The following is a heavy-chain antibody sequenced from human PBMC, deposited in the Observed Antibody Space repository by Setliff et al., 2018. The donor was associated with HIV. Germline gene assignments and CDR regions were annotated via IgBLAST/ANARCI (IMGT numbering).Heavy chain of an antibody. CDR1: GFTFNNYG. Sequence: QSGGSLRLSCAASGFTFNNYGMHWVRQAPGKGLEWVAVVSYDGTTKHYGDSVKGRFTISRDNSKNTLYLQMNSLRPEDTAVYYCAKDSYNPNLYNWKYKGQRGEIDYWGQGTLVTVSS. J-gene: IGHJ4*02. V-gene: IGHV3-30*18. D-gene: IGHD1-7*01. CDR2: VSYDGTTK. CDR3: AKDSYNPNLYNWKYKGQRGEIDY.